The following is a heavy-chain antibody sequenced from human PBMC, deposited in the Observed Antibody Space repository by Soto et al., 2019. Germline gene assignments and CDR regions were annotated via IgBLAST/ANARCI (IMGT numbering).Heavy chain of an antibody. CDR1: GFTFSSYA. V-gene: IGHV3-23*01. Sequence: GGSLRLSCAASGFTFSSYAMSWVRQAPGKGLEWVSTISGSGGGTYYADSMKGRFTISRDNSKNTLYLQMYSLRVEDTAVYYCARESDHWGQGTLVTAPQ. J-gene: IGHJ4*02. CDR2: ISGSGGGT. CDR3: ARESDH.